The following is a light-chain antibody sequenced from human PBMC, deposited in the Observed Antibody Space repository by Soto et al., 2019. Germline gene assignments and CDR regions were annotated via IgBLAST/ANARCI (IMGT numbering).Light chain of an antibody. CDR1: RSNIGNNA. J-gene: IGLJ3*02. CDR3: ATWDDSLNARGV. Sequence: QSVLTQPPSASGTPGQRVTISCSGSRSNIGNNAVTWYQQFPGTAPKLLIYNNNQRPSGVPDRFSGSKSGTSASLAISGLHSEAEADYYCATWDDSLNARGVFGGGTKLTVL. CDR2: NNN. V-gene: IGLV1-44*01.